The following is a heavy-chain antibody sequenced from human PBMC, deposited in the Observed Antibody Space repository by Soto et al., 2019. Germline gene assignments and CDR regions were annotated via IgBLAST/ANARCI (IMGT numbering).Heavy chain of an antibody. Sequence: GGSLRLSCEASGFTFSNYAMNWVRQAPGKGLEWVLGISGGGDTTYYADSVKGRFTISRDNSKNTVFLQMNSLRAEDTAVYYCARGGASVTTPFDYWGQGTQVTVSS. CDR1: GFTFSNYA. J-gene: IGHJ4*02. D-gene: IGHD4-17*01. CDR2: ISGGGDTT. CDR3: ARGGASVTTPFDY. V-gene: IGHV3-23*01.